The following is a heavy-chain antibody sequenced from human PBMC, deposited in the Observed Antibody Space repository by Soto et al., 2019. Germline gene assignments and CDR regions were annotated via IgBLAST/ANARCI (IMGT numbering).Heavy chain of an antibody. CDR2: IYYSGST. Sequence: SLTCTVSGGSISSSSYYWGWIRQPPGKGLEWIGSIYYSGSTYYNPSLKSRVTISVDTSKNQFSLKLSSVTAADTAVYYCARHYYYYYMDFWGKGSTVTVSS. CDR3: ARHYYYYYMDF. V-gene: IGHV4-39*01. J-gene: IGHJ6*03. CDR1: GGSISSSSYY.